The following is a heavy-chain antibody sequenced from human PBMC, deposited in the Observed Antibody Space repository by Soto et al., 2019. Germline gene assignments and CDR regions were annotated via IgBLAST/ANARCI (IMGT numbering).Heavy chain of an antibody. D-gene: IGHD3-16*01. V-gene: IGHV3-66*01. CDR1: GFTVSSNY. CDR3: ASSGGEIYYYYYYMDV. J-gene: IGHJ6*03. CDR2: IYSGGST. Sequence: PGGSLRLSCAASGFTVSSNYMSWVRQAPGKGLEWVSVIYSGGSTYYADSVRGRFTISRDNSKNTLYLQMNSLRAEDTAVYYCASSGGEIYYYYYYMDVWGKGTTVTVSS.